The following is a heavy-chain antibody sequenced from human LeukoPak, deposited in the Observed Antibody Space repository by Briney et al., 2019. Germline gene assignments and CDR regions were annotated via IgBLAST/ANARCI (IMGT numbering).Heavy chain of an antibody. CDR1: GFTFSDYY. Sequence: PGGSLRLSCAASGFTFSDYYMSWSRQSPGKGLGWVSYISSSGSTIYYADSVRGRFTISRDNAKNSLYLQMNSLRAEDTAVYYCARDMVYYMDVWGKGTTVTVSS. CDR2: ISSSGSTI. CDR3: ARDMVYYMDV. J-gene: IGHJ6*03. V-gene: IGHV3-11*01. D-gene: IGHD2-8*01.